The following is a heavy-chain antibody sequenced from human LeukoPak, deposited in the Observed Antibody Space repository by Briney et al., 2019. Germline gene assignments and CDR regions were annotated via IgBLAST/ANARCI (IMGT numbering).Heavy chain of an antibody. D-gene: IGHD5-18*01. Sequence: GGSLRLSCAASGFNFSNYNMNWVRQAPGKGLEWASSISSSSSYIYYADSVKGRFTISRDNAKNSLYLQMNSLRAEDTAVYYCARGPGGYSYGANFDYWGQGTLVTVSS. V-gene: IGHV3-21*01. CDR3: ARGPGGYSYGANFDY. CDR2: ISSSSSYI. CDR1: GFNFSNYN. J-gene: IGHJ4*02.